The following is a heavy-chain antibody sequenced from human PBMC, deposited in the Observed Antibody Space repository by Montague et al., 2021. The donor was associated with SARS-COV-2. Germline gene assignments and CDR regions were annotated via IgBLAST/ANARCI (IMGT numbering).Heavy chain of an antibody. D-gene: IGHD2-21*01. CDR2: IFFNGST. Sequence: SETLSLTCTVSFGSISTYYWSWIRQPPGKGLEWIRFIFFNGSTKYKPSLKRRVSISLDTSKNQFSLKLSSVTAADTAVYYCARQDAWAYCGDECYRGWFDSWGQRTLVTASS. CDR3: ARQDAWAYCGDECYRGWFDS. V-gene: IGHV4-59*01. J-gene: IGHJ5*01. CDR1: FGSISTYY.